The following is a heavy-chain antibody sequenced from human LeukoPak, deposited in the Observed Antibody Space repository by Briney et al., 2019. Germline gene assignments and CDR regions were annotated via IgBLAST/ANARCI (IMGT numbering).Heavy chain of an antibody. J-gene: IGHJ4*02. Sequence: ASVKVSCKASVYTFTSYGISWVRQAPGQGLEWMGWISAYNGNTNYAQKLQGRVTMTTDTSTSTAYMELRSLRSDDTAVYYCARVYGSSGDYYFDYWGQGTLVTVSS. CDR2: ISAYNGNT. CDR1: VYTFTSYG. V-gene: IGHV1-18*01. CDR3: ARVYGSSGDYYFDY. D-gene: IGHD3-10*01.